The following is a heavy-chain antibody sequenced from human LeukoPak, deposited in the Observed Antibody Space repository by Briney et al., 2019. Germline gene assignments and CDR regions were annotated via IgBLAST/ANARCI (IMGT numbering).Heavy chain of an antibody. CDR3: ARAPPFGSSGWDY. Sequence: SVKVSCKASGGTFSSYAISWVRQAPGQGLEWMGGIIPIFGTANYAQKFQGRVTITTDESTSTAYMELSSLRSEDTAVHYCARAPPFGSSGWDYWGQGTLVTVSS. V-gene: IGHV1-69*05. CDR2: IIPIFGTA. J-gene: IGHJ4*02. CDR1: GGTFSSYA. D-gene: IGHD6-19*01.